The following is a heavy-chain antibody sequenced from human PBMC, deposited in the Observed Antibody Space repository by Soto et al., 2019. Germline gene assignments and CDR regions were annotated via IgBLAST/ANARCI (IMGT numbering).Heavy chain of an antibody. D-gene: IGHD4-4*01. CDR3: TRLKPSSVNFDY. Sequence: SETLSLTCAVSGGSIRSSNWWSWVRQFEGKGLEWIGEIYHSGSTNYNPSLKSRVTISVDKSKNQFSLKLSSVTSAYTAFYYFTRLKPSSVNFDYWGHLTLVTVS. J-gene: IGHJ4*01. V-gene: IGHV4-4*02. CDR1: GGSIRSSNW. CDR2: IYHSGST.